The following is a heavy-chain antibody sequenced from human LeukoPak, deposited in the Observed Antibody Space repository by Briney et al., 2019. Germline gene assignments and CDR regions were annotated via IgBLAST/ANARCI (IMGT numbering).Heavy chain of an antibody. CDR3: ARKSALIAATPYFDY. CDR2: IYYSGST. Sequence: PSETLSLTCTVSGGSISSSSYYWGWIRQPPGKGLEWIGRIYYSGSTYYNPSLKSRVTISVDTSKNQFSLKLSSVTAADTAVYYCARKSALIAATPYFDYWGQGTLVTVS. J-gene: IGHJ4*02. V-gene: IGHV4-39*01. CDR1: GGSISSSSYY. D-gene: IGHD6-6*01.